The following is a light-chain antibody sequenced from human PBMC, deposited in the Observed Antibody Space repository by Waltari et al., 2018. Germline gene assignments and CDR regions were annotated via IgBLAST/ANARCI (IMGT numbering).Light chain of an antibody. CDR3: SSYISSDTLEL. CDR1: SSDCGNYHY. J-gene: IGLJ2*01. CDR2: DVS. Sequence: SALTQPASVSGSPGQSITNSCTGTSSDCGNYHYVSWYQQHPGKAPELMIFDVSNRPEGVSDRFSGSTSCHPASLTISGLQAEDEADYYCSSYISSDTLELFGGGTSLTVL. V-gene: IGLV2-14*03.